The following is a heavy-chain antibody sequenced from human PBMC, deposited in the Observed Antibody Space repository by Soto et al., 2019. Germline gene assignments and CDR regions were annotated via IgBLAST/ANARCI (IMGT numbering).Heavy chain of an antibody. D-gene: IGHD3-16*02. V-gene: IGHV4-39*01. CDR1: GDSVTSDSHY. CDR3: ANLDMITFGGVIGPNDAFDI. J-gene: IGHJ3*02. CDR2: IYYDGNT. Sequence: SETLSLTCTVSGDSVTSDSHYWGWIRQPPGKGLESIANIYYDGNTYYKTSLKGRVTISLDTSKNQFYLRLNSVTAADTTVYNCANLDMITFGGVIGPNDAFDIWGQGTMVTVSS.